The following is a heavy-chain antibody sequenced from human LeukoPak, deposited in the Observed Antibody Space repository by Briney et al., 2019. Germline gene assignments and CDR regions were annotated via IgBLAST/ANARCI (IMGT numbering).Heavy chain of an antibody. CDR1: GGSFSGYY. D-gene: IGHD5-24*01. Sequence: PSETLSLTCAVYGGSFSGYYWSWIRQPPGKGLEWIGEINHSGSTNYNPSLKSRVTISVDTSKNQFSLKLSSVTAADTAVYYCARDPPINYISESSFDYWGQGTLVTVSS. CDR2: INHSGST. J-gene: IGHJ4*02. V-gene: IGHV4-34*01. CDR3: ARDPPINYISESSFDY.